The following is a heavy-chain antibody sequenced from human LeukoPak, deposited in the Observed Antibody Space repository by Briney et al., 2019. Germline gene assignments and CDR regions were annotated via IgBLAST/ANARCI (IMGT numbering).Heavy chain of an antibody. CDR2: INSDGSNT. J-gene: IGHJ3*02. CDR3: ARGKVSRGYAFDI. CDR1: GFTFSSYW. D-gene: IGHD3-10*01. V-gene: IGHV3-74*01. Sequence: PGGSLRLSCAASGFTFSSYWMHWVRQAPGKGLVWVSRINSDGSNTSYADSVKGRFTISRDNAKNTLYLQMNSLRAEDTAVYYCARGKVSRGYAFDIWGQGTMVTVSS.